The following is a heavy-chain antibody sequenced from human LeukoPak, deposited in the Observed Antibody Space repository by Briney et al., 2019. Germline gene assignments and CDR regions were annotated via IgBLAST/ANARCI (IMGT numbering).Heavy chain of an antibody. Sequence: SETLSLTCTVSGGSISSYYWSWIRQPPGKGLEWIGYIYYSGSTYYNPSLKSRVTISIDTSKNQFSLRLSSVTAADTAVYYCARVRSWNDFVYWGQGTLVTVSS. CDR1: GGSISSYY. V-gene: IGHV4-59*01. CDR3: ARVRSWNDFVY. D-gene: IGHD1-1*01. J-gene: IGHJ4*02. CDR2: IYYSGST.